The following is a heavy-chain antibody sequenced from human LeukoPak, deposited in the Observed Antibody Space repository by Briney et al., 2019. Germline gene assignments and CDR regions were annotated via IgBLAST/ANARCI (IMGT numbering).Heavy chain of an antibody. J-gene: IGHJ3*02. CDR1: GFTVSSNY. CDR2: IYSGGST. Sequence: LPGGSLRLSCAASGFTVSSNYMSWVRQAPGKGLEWVSVIYSGGSTYYADSVKGRFTISRDNSKNTLYLQMNSLRAEDTAVYYCARAPRDGYIDAFDIWGQGTMVTVSS. D-gene: IGHD5-24*01. V-gene: IGHV3-66*01. CDR3: ARAPRDGYIDAFDI.